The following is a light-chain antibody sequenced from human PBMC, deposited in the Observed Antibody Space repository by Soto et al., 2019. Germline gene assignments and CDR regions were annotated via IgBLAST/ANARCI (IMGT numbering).Light chain of an antibody. J-gene: IGKJ2*01. CDR2: VAS. V-gene: IGKV1-9*01. Sequence: DIQLTQSPSFLSASVGDRVTITCRASQGVGSYLVWYQQKPGKAPNLLIYVASTLQSGVPSRFSGSGFGTEFHLTVSILQPEDFATYYCQQVSRYPYTLGQGTKLEIK. CDR3: QQVSRYPYT. CDR1: QGVGSY.